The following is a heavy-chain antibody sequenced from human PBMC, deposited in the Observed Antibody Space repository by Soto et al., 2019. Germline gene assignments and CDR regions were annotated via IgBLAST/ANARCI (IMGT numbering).Heavy chain of an antibody. CDR3: VRHATDRHGNAEDWYFDL. CDR1: AASISSYY. V-gene: IGHV4-59*08. Sequence: QVKLQESGPGLVRPSETLSLTCTVSAASISSYYWTWIRQPPGKGLEWIGHMYNSEDTKYNPSLKSRVTMSVDTSKNQFSLKLRSVTAADTAIYYCVRHATDRHGNAEDWYFDLWARGTLVTVSS. J-gene: IGHJ2*01. D-gene: IGHD2-15*01. CDR2: MYNSEDT.